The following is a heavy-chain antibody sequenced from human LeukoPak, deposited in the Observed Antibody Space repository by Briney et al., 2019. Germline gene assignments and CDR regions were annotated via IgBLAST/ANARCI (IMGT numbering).Heavy chain of an antibody. J-gene: IGHJ1*01. CDR1: GFTFDVWP. V-gene: IGHV3-9*01. CDR3: ATDIRDGDYGYFLN. Sequence: PGGSLRLFCAASGFTFDVWPMHWSRQAPGKGLEWVSGISWNSGSIGYADSVKGRFTISRDNAKNSLYLQMNSLRAEDTALYYRATDIRDGDYGYFLNWGQGTLVTVSS. CDR2: ISWNSGSI. D-gene: IGHD4-17*01.